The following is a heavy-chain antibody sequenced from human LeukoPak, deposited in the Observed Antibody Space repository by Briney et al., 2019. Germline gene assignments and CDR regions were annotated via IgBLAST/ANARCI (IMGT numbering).Heavy chain of an antibody. CDR3: GGAGYYYYYYYMDV. Sequence: PSETLSLTCTVSGGSISSYYWSWIRQPPGKGLEWIGYIYYSGSTNYNPSLTSRGTISVDTSKTQFSLKLSSVTAADTAVYYCGGAGYYYYYYYMDVWGKGTTVTVSS. CDR1: GGSISSYY. J-gene: IGHJ6*03. D-gene: IGHD2-15*01. V-gene: IGHV4-59*01. CDR2: IYYSGST.